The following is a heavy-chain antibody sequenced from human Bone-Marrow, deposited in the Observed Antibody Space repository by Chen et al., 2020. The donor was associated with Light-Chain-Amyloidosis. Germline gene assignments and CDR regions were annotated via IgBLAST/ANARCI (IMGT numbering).Heavy chain of an antibody. J-gene: IGHJ6*02. CDR2: ISGDGSSR. D-gene: IGHD4-17*01. CDR1: GFSIDTYW. CDR3: ARDLTTVTV. V-gene: IGHV3-74*01. Sequence: EVQLVESGGGLVQPGGYLRLSCAASGFSIDTYWLHWVRQAPGKGLVWVSRISGDGSSRSYAESVKGRFTISRYNVKNILYLEMNSLRVEDTATYYCARDLTTVTVWGQGTTVTVSS.